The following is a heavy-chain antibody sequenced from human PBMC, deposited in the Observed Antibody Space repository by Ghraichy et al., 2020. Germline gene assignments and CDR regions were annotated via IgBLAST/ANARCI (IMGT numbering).Heavy chain of an antibody. J-gene: IGHJ6*02. CDR1: GYSFTSYW. CDR2: IYPGDSDT. Sequence: GESLNISCKGSGYSFTSYWIGWVRQMPGKGLEWMGIIYPGDSDTRYSPSFQGQVTISADKSISTAYLQWSSLKASDTAMYYCARRAVADPYYYGMDVWGQGTTVTVSS. V-gene: IGHV5-51*01. D-gene: IGHD2-15*01. CDR3: ARRAVADPYYYGMDV.